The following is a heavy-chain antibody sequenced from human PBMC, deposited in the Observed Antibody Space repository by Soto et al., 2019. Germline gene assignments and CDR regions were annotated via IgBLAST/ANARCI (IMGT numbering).Heavy chain of an antibody. CDR3: ERAAYAKEGVDY. CDR1: GITFSTYT. Sequence: QVQLVESGGGVVQPGRSLRLSCAASGITFSTYTMHWVRQAPGKGLEWVAVIWYDGSKKYYADSVKDRFIISRDNSKNTLYLQMNSLTADDTAVYSCERAAYAKEGVDYWGQGTLVTVSS. CDR2: IWYDGSKK. V-gene: IGHV3-33*01. D-gene: IGHD4-17*01. J-gene: IGHJ4*02.